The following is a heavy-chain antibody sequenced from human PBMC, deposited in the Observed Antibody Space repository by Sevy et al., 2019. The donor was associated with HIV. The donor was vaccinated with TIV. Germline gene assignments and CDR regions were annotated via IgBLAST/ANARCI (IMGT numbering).Heavy chain of an antibody. CDR1: GFTFSSYS. CDR3: ARAVTKGGFFDY. CDR2: ISSSSSYI. J-gene: IGHJ4*02. Sequence: GGSLRLSCAASGFTFSSYSINWVRQAPGKGLEWVSSISSSSSYIYYADSMKGRFTISRDNAKNSLYLQMNSLRAEDTAGYYWARAVTKGGFFDYWGQGTLVTVS. V-gene: IGHV3-21*01. D-gene: IGHD4-17*01.